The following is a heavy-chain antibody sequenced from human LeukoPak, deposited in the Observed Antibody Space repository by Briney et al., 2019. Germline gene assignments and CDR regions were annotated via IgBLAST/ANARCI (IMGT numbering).Heavy chain of an antibody. V-gene: IGHV4-34*01. CDR3: ARGLGGYCSSTSCYVY. D-gene: IGHD2-2*01. Sequence: MTSETLSLTCAVYGGSFSGYYWSWIRQPPGKGLEWIGEINHSGSTNYNPSLKSRVTISVDTSKNQFSLKLSSVTAADTAVYYCARGLGGYCSSTSCYVYGGQGTLVTVSS. CDR1: GGSFSGYY. CDR2: INHSGST. J-gene: IGHJ4*02.